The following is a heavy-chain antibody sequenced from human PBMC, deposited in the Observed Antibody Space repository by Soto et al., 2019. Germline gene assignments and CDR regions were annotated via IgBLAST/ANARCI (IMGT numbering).Heavy chain of an antibody. Sequence: ASVKVSCKASGYTFTGYYMHWVRQAPGQGLEWMGWINPNSGGTNYAQKFQGWVTMTRDTSISTAYMELSSLRADDTAVYYCADPVPAPTHYDYYDMDVWGQGTTVTVSS. CDR1: GYTFTGYY. CDR3: ADPVPAPTHYDYYDMDV. V-gene: IGHV1-2*04. CDR2: INPNSGGT. J-gene: IGHJ6*02. D-gene: IGHD2-2*01.